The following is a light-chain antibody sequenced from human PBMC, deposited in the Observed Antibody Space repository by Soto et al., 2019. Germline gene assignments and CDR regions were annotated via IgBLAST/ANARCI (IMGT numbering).Light chain of an antibody. CDR2: SAS. V-gene: IGKV3-15*01. Sequence: EIVMTQSPATLSVSPGESATLSCRASQSVSSNLAWYQQKPGQAPRLLIYSASNRATGIPDRFSGRGSATDFTLTLSSLQSEDCAVYYCQQCNDWPHTFGQGTKLEIK. CDR3: QQCNDWPHT. CDR1: QSVSSN. J-gene: IGKJ2*01.